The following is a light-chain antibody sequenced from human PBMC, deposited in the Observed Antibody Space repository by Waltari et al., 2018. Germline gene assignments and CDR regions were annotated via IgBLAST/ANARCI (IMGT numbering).Light chain of an antibody. V-gene: IGKV4-1*01. CDR2: WAS. CDR1: QSVLYSSDNKNY. Sequence: DFVLTQSPDSLAVSLGERATINCKSSQSVLYSSDNKNYLAWLQHKPGQPPKLLFSWASTRESGIPDRFSSSGSGTEFTLTISSLQAEDVGTYYCQQYYDNPQTFGQGTRVELK. J-gene: IGKJ1*01. CDR3: QQYYDNPQT.